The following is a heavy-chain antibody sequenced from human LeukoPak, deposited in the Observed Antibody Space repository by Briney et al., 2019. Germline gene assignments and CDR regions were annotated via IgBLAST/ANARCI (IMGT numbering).Heavy chain of an antibody. CDR3: ARRRIPATITGSKLSSRFDT. CDR1: GESFVGYY. CDR2: IDYTGST. V-gene: IGHV4-34*01. D-gene: IGHD5-12*01. Sequence: SETLSLTCAVYGESFVGYYWTWLRQPPGKGLEWIGEIDYTGSTNYNPSLKSRIKMSVDTSKNQFSVNLNSVTAADTAFYYCARRRIPATITGSKLSSRFDTWGQGTLVTVSS. J-gene: IGHJ1*01.